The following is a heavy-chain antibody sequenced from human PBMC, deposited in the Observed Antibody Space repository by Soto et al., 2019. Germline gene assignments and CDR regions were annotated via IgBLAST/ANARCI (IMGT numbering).Heavy chain of an antibody. D-gene: IGHD6-19*01. CDR2: IYHSGST. CDR1: GYSISSGYY. CDR3: ARKKGAGTEYYYYGMDV. V-gene: IGHV4-38-2*01. Sequence: PETLSLTCAVSGYSISSGYYWGWIRQPPGKGLEWIGSIYHSGSTYYNPSLKSRVTISVDTSKNQFSLKLSSVTAADTAVYYCARKKGAGTEYYYYGMDVWGQGTTVTVSS. J-gene: IGHJ6*02.